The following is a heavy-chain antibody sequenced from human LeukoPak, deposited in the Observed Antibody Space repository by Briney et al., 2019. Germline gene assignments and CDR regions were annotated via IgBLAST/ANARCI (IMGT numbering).Heavy chain of an antibody. CDR1: GFIFNKHA. V-gene: IGHV3-23*01. J-gene: IGHJ4*02. Sequence: PGGSLRLSCAASGFIFNKHAMSWVRQAPGKGLEWVSGLSGSGSSTDFADSVKGRFTVSRDNSKNTLFLQMNSLRAEDTAIYYCAKERDYGPADYWGQRTLVTVSS. CDR2: LSGSGSST. CDR3: AKERDYGPADY. D-gene: IGHD4/OR15-4a*01.